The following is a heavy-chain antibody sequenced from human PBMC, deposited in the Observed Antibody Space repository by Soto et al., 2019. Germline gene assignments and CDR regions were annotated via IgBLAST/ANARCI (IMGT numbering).Heavy chain of an antibody. Sequence: QVQLVQSGAEVKEPGSSVNVSCKTSGGTFGNTAVTWVRQAPGQGLEWIGGIVPMFGTANYAQKFRGRVTITADESTRTAYMELSSLRSDDTAVYYCARDGDPGYSFWSGPLGGGRFDPWGQGTLVTVSS. V-gene: IGHV1-69*12. J-gene: IGHJ5*02. CDR1: GGTFGNTA. CDR3: ARDGDPGYSFWSGPLGGGRFDP. CDR2: IVPMFGTA. D-gene: IGHD3-3*01.